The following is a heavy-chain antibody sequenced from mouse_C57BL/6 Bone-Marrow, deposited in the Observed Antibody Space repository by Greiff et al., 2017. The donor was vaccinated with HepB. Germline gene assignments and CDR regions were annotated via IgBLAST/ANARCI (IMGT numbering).Heavy chain of an antibody. CDR3: ARNRDYCGRSDGYWYFDV. CDR1: GYTFTSYW. V-gene: IGHV1-61*01. D-gene: IGHD1-1*01. Sequence: QVQLQQPGAELVRPGSSVKLSCKASGYTFTSYWMDWVKQRPGQGLEWIGNIYPSDSETHYNQKLKDKATMTVDKSSSTAYMQLSSLTSEDAAVYYCARNRDYCGRSDGYWYFDVWGTGTTVTVSS. J-gene: IGHJ1*03. CDR2: IYPSDSET.